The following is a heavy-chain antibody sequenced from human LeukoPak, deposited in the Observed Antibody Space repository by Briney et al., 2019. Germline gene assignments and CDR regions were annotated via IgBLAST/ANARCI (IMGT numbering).Heavy chain of an antibody. V-gene: IGHV4-31*03. CDR3: ARGGGSRPNWFDP. D-gene: IGHD3-10*01. Sequence: PSQTLSLTCTVSGGSISSGGYYWSWIRQHPGKGLEWIGYIYYSGSTYYNPSLKSRVTISVDTSKNQFSLKLSSVTAADTAVYHCARGGGSRPNWFDPWGQGTLVTVSS. CDR1: GGSISSGGYY. J-gene: IGHJ5*02. CDR2: IYYSGST.